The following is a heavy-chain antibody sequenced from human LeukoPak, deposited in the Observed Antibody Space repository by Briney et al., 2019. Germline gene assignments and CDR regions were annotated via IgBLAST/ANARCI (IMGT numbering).Heavy chain of an antibody. CDR2: IYASGST. CDR3: ARDRFQDHYYDSSGYFFKDAFDI. J-gene: IGHJ3*02. Sequence: SETLSLTCTVSGGSISGYYWSWIRQPAGKGLEWIGRIYASGSTNYNPSLKSRVTMSVDTSNNQFSLKLNSVTAADTAVYYCARDRFQDHYYDSSGYFFKDAFDIWGQGTMVTVSS. D-gene: IGHD3-22*01. CDR1: GGSISGYY. V-gene: IGHV4-4*07.